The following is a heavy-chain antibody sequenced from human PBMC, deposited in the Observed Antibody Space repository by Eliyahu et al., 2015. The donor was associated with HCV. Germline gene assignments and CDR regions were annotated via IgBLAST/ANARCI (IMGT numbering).Heavy chain of an antibody. CDR3: ASTMITTGSATVSLFSLYY. D-gene: IGHD1-1*01. CDR2: INHSGNT. Sequence: QVHLQQWGAGLLKPSETLSLTCXVYGGSFNGYXWSWIRQPPGKGLEWVGEINHSGNTNYNPSLKSRVTISLDTPKNQFSLTLSSVTAADTAVYYCASTMITTGSATVSLFSLYYWGQGTLVTVSS. CDR1: GGSFNGYX. J-gene: IGHJ4*02. V-gene: IGHV4-34*01.